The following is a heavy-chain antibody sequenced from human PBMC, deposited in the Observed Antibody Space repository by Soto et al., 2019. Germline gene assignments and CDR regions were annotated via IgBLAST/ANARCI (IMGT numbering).Heavy chain of an antibody. CDR1: GGSFSGDY. CDR3: ARGLVGNYDSSGYYHEYFQH. D-gene: IGHD3-22*01. Sequence: SETLSLTCAVFGGSFSGDYWSWVRQSPGKGLEWIGEIDHSGNSKSNPSLMSRVTISEDPSTKKFSLSLTSVTAADTGVYFCARGLVGNYDSSGYYHEYFQHWGQGTLVTVSS. J-gene: IGHJ1*01. V-gene: IGHV4-34*01. CDR2: IDHSGNS.